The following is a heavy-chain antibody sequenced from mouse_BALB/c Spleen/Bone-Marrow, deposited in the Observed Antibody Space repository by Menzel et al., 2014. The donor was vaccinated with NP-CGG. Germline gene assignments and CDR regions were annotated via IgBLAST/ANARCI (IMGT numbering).Heavy chain of an antibody. CDR1: GFSLTNYG. CDR3: ARHRYYAMDY. Sequence: VMLVESGPGLVAPSQSLSITCTISGFSLTNYGVHWVRQPPGKGLEWLVVIWSDGSTTYNSALKSRLSISKDNSKSQVFLEMNSLQTDDTAMYYCARHRYYAMDYWGQGTSVTVSS. J-gene: IGHJ4*01. V-gene: IGHV2-6-1*01. CDR2: IWSDGST.